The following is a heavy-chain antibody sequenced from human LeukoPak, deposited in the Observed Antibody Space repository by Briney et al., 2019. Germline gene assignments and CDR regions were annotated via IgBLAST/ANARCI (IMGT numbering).Heavy chain of an antibody. J-gene: IGHJ6*02. D-gene: IGHD6-6*01. CDR3: ARLDEYSSSSRYYGMDV. V-gene: IGHV1-69*13. CDR1: GGTFSSYA. Sequence: SVRVSCKASGGTFSSYAISWVRQAPGQGLEWMGGIIPIFGTANYAQKFQGRVTITADESTSTAYMELSSLRSEDTAVYYCARLDEYSSSSRYYGMDVWGQGTTVTVSS. CDR2: IIPIFGTA.